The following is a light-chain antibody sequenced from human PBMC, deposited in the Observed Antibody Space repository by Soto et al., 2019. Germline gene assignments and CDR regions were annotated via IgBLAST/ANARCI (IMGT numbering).Light chain of an antibody. CDR1: QSVSSS. Sequence: EIVLTQSPATLSLSPGERVTLSCRASQSVSSSLVWYQQKPGQAPRLLIYDASNRATGIPARFSGSGSGTDFTITISSLEPEDFAVYYCQQRSNWPSTFGQGTRLESK. V-gene: IGKV3-11*01. CDR3: QQRSNWPST. CDR2: DAS. J-gene: IGKJ5*01.